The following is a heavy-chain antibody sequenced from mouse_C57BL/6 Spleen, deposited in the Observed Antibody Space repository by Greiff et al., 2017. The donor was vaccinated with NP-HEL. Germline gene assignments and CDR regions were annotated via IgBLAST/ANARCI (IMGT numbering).Heavy chain of an antibody. J-gene: IGHJ1*03. V-gene: IGHV5-4*01. Sequence: EVQLVESGGGLVKPGGSLKLSCAASGFTFSSYAMSWVRQTPEKRLEWVATISDGGSYTYYPDNVKGRFTISRDNAKNNLYLQMSHLKSEDTAMYYCARDRDPKAQGCFDVWGTGTTVTVSS. CDR3: ARDRDPKAQGCFDV. CDR1: GFTFSSYA. CDR2: ISDGGSYT.